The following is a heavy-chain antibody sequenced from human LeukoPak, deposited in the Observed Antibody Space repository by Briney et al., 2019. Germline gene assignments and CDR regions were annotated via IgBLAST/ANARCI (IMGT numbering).Heavy chain of an antibody. J-gene: IGHJ2*01. CDR2: FGTGGDT. D-gene: IGHD6-19*01. CDR3: ARGGWSHNNRYFDL. V-gene: IGHV3-13*04. CDR1: GFTFSSYD. Sequence: QTGGSLRLSRVASGFTFSSYDMHWVRQAAGRGLEWVSAFGTGGDTYYPGSVKGRFTISREDAKNSLYLQMNSLRAGDTAVYYCARGGWSHNNRYFDLWGRGTLVTVSS.